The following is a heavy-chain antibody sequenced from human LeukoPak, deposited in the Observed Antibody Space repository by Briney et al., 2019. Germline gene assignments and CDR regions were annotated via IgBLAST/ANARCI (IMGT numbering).Heavy chain of an antibody. CDR3: ARDRRYYGSGSYYNAYYYYYMDV. CDR1: GYTFTGYY. J-gene: IGHJ6*03. CDR2: INPNSGGT. D-gene: IGHD3-10*01. V-gene: IGHV1-2*02. Sequence: ASVKVSCKASGYTFTGYYMHWVRQAPGQGLEWMGWINPNSGGTNYAQKFQGRVTMTRDTSISTAYMELSRLRSDDTAVYYCARDRRYYGSGSYYNAYYYYYMDVWGKGTTVTVSS.